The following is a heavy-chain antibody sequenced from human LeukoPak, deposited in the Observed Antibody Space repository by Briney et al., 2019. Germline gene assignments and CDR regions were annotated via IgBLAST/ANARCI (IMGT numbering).Heavy chain of an antibody. J-gene: IGHJ5*02. Sequence: PSETLSLTCAVSGGSIGNSNWWSWVRQPPGKGLEWIGEIYHSGSTNYNPSLKSRVTISVDKSKNQFSLKLSSVTAADTAVYYCARSGVAVEASLNWFDPWGQGTLVTVSS. CDR2: IYHSGST. D-gene: IGHD6-19*01. CDR3: ARSGVAVEASLNWFDP. V-gene: IGHV4-4*02. CDR1: GGSIGNSNW.